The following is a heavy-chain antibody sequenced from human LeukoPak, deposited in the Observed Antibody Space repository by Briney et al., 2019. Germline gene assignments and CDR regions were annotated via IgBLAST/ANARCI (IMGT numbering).Heavy chain of an antibody. V-gene: IGHV4-34*01. Sequence: SETLSLTCAVYGGSFSGYYWSWIRQPPGKGLEWIGSIYYSGSTYYNLSLKSRVTISVDTSKNQFSLKLSSVTAADTAVYYCARLRFVGSNWYASSGVVNWFDPWGQGTLVTVSS. D-gene: IGHD6-13*01. CDR1: GGSFSGYY. J-gene: IGHJ5*02. CDR3: ARLRFVGSNWYASSGVVNWFDP. CDR2: IYYSGST.